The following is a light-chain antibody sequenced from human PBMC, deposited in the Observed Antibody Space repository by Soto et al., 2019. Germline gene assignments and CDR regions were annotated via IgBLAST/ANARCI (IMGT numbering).Light chain of an antibody. V-gene: IGKV3-15*01. J-gene: IGKJ1*01. CDR3: QQYNNWPPDRT. CDR2: GAS. CDR1: QSVGST. Sequence: EIVMTQSPATLSVSQGERATLSCRASQSVGSTLAWYQQKPGQAPRLLIYGASTRATGIPARFSGSGSGTEFTLTLSSLQYEDFAIYFCQQYNNWPPDRTFGQGTKVEIK.